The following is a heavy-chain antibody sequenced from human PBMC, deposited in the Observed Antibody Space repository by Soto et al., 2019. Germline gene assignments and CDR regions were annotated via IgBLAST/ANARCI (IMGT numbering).Heavy chain of an antibody. CDR2: ITGSGDSA. Sequence: EVQLLESGGGLVQPGGSLRLSCAASGFTFNNYAISWVRQAPGKGLEWVSTITGSGDSAYYVDSVKGRFIISRDNSKNTLYMQMHSLGAEDSAIYYCAKGRGTNYYYHMDVWGGGTTVTVSS. CDR1: GFTFNNYA. J-gene: IGHJ6*03. CDR3: AKGRGTNYYYHMDV. V-gene: IGHV3-23*01. D-gene: IGHD1-26*01.